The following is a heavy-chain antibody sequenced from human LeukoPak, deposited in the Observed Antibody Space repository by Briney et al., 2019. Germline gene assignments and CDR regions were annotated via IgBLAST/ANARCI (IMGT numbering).Heavy chain of an antibody. Sequence: SETLSPTCAVSGGSIRSYYWSGIRQPAGKGLEWSGGIYTSGSTDYNPSLKSRVTMSVDTSKNQFSLNLSSVTAADTAVYYCARESKSYDGSGYHHDCWGQGTLVTVSS. CDR1: GGSIRSYY. CDR2: IYTSGST. D-gene: IGHD3-22*01. CDR3: ARESKSYDGSGYHHDC. V-gene: IGHV4-4*07. J-gene: IGHJ4*02.